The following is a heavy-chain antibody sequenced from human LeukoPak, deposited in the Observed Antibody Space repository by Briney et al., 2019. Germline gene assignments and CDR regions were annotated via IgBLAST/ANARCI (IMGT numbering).Heavy chain of an antibody. Sequence: SETLSLTCTVSGGSISSYYWSWIRQPPGKGLEWIGYISYSGSTNYNPSLKSRVTISVDTSKNQFSLKLSSVTAADTGVYYCATNKEYYYGMDVWGQGTTVTVSS. CDR1: GGSISSYY. V-gene: IGHV4-59*08. J-gene: IGHJ6*02. CDR3: ATNKEYYYGMDV. CDR2: ISYSGST. D-gene: IGHD1/OR15-1a*01.